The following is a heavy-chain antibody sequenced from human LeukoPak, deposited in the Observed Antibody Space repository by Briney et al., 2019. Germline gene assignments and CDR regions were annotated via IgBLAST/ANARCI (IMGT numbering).Heavy chain of an antibody. J-gene: IGHJ4*02. CDR3: ARVTWKTVIAAPDH. D-gene: IGHD2-21*01. Sequence: APVKISCTTSGYTFTHSSIHWVRQAPGQRREWVGQINPHTGGANYVQEFQGRVSVTRDTSIYTAYMEVTRLTSDDTAVYYCARVTWKTVIAAPDHWGQGTLVTVSS. V-gene: IGHV1-2*06. CDR2: INPHTGGA. CDR1: GYTFTHSS.